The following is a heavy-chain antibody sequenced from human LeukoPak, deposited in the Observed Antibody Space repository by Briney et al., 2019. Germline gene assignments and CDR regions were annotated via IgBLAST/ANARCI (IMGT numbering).Heavy chain of an antibody. Sequence: GGSLRLSCAASGFIFSTYAMSWVRQAPGKGLEWVSTITNSGGTTYYADSVKGRFTISRDNSKNTLYLQVSSLRAEDTAVYYCAKRYCSGGSCYWGYAFDYWGQGTLVTVSS. CDR3: AKRYCSGGSCYWGYAFDY. CDR1: GFIFSTYA. J-gene: IGHJ4*02. D-gene: IGHD2-15*01. CDR2: ITNSGGTT. V-gene: IGHV3-23*01.